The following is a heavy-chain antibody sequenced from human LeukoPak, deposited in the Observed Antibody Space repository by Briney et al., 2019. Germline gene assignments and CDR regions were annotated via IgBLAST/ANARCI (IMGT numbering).Heavy chain of an antibody. CDR3: ARDLSFPPDY. CDR1: GLTFRTTW. Sequence: GGSLRLSCATSGLTFRTTWMHWVRQAPGKGLVWVSRINSDGSSTSYADSVKGRFTISRDNAKDTLYLQMNSLRAEDTAVYYCARDLSFPPDYWGQGTLVTVSS. CDR2: INSDGSST. V-gene: IGHV3-74*01. J-gene: IGHJ4*02.